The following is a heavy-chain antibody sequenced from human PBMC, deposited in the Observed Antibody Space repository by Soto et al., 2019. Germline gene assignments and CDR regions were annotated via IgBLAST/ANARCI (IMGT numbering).Heavy chain of an antibody. CDR2: ISGSGGST. CDR1: GFTFSSYA. CDR3: AKDLLALGYCSGGSCYSNYYYMDV. V-gene: IGHV3-23*01. J-gene: IGHJ6*03. Sequence: EVQLLESGGGLVQPGGSLRLSRAASGFTFSSYAMSWVRQAPGKGLEWVSAISGSGGSTYYADSVKGRFTISRDNSKNTLYLQMNSLRAEDTAVYYCAKDLLALGYCSGGSCYSNYYYMDVWGKGTTVTVSS. D-gene: IGHD2-15*01.